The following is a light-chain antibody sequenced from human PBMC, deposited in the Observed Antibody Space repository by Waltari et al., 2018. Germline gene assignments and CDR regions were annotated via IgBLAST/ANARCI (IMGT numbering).Light chain of an antibody. CDR2: KAS. Sequence: DIQMTQSPSTLSASVGDRLSITCRASQSISTLLAWYQQEPGKAPKLLIYKASTLESGVPSRFSGSGSGTEFTLTISSLQPDDCATYYCQQYHSYRTFGQGTKVEIK. CDR1: QSISTL. V-gene: IGKV1-5*03. CDR3: QQYHSYRT. J-gene: IGKJ1*01.